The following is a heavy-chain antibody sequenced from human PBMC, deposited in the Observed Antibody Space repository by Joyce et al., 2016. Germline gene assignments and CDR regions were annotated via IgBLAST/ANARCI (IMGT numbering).Heavy chain of an antibody. CDR1: GDSVSSNSVA. J-gene: IGHJ4*02. V-gene: IGHV6-1*01. CDR2: TYYRSKWYF. Sequence: QVQLQQSGPGLVKPSQTLSLACAISGDSVSSNSVAWHWIRQSPSRGLEWLVRTYYRSKWYFDYGVSVKSRITIIPDTSKSQCSLQLTSVSPEDTAVYYCARGRIYSFDFWGQGTLVTVSS. CDR3: ARGRIYSFDF. D-gene: IGHD1-26*01.